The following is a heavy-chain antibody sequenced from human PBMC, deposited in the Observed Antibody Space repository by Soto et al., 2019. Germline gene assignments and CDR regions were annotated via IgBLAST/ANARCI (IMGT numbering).Heavy chain of an antibody. CDR2: IIPIFGTA. CDR3: ARGVTMGSVAFDI. D-gene: IGHD3-10*01. CDR1: GGTFSSYA. J-gene: IGHJ3*02. Sequence: SVKVSCKASGGTFSSYAISWVRQAPGQGLEWMGGIIPIFGTANYAQKFQGRVTITADESTSTAYMELSSLRSEDTAVYYCARGVTMGSVAFDIWGQGTMVTVSS. V-gene: IGHV1-69*13.